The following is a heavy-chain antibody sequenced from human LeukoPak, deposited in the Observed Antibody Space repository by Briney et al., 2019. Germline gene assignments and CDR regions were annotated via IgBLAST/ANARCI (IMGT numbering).Heavy chain of an antibody. CDR2: IIPIFGTA. V-gene: IGHV1-69*01. Sequence: SVKVSCKASGGTFSSYAISWVRQAPGQGLEWMGGIIPIFGTANYAQKFQGRVTITADESTSTAYMELSSLSSEDTAVYYCARSHSSPTDDAFDIWGQGTMVTVSS. D-gene: IGHD6-13*01. CDR3: ARSHSSPTDDAFDI. J-gene: IGHJ3*02. CDR1: GGTFSSYA.